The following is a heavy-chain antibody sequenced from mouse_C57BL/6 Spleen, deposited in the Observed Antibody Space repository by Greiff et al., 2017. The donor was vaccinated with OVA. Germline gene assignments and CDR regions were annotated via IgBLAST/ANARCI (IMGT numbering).Heavy chain of an antibody. V-gene: IGHV1-78*01. D-gene: IGHD1-1*01. CDR1: GYTFTDHT. CDR3: ARDYYGPLRWAY. CDR2: IYPRDGST. Sequence: VQLVESDAELVKPGASVKISCKASGYTFTDHTIHWMKQRPEQGLEWIGYIYPRDGSTKYNEKFKGKATLTADKSSSTAYMQLNSLTSEDSAVYFCARDYYGPLRWAYWGQGTLVTVSA. J-gene: IGHJ3*01.